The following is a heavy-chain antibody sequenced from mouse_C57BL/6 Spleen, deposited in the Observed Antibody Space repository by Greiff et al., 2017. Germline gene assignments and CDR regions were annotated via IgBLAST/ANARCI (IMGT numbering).Heavy chain of an antibody. V-gene: IGHV1-50*01. D-gene: IGHD3-1*01. CDR1: GYTFTSYW. CDR3: SCDRAAAGGFAY. J-gene: IGHJ3*01. Sequence: QVQLQQPGAELVKPGASVKLSCKASGYTFTSYWMQWVKQRPGQGLEWIGEIDPSDSYTNYNQKFKRKATLTVDKPSSTAYMQLRSLTSADSAVSVYSCDRAAAGGFAYWGQGTLVTVSA. CDR2: IDPSDSYT.